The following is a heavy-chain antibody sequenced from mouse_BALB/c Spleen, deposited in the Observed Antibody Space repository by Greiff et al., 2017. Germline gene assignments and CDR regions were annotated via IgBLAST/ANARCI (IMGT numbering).Heavy chain of an antibody. CDR2: IYPGNSDT. D-gene: IGHD1-1*01. V-gene: IGHV1-5*01. Sequence: EVKLVESGTVLARPGASVKMSCKASGYTFTSYWMHWVKQRPGQGLEWIGAIYPGNSDTSYNQKFKGKAKLTAVTSTSTAYMELSSLTNEDSAVYYCTDYGSSYEGYAMDYWGQGTSVTVSS. J-gene: IGHJ4*01. CDR3: TDYGSSYEGYAMDY. CDR1: GYTFTSYW.